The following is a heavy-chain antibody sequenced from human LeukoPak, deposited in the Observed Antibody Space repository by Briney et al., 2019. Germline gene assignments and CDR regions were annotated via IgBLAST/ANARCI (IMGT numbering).Heavy chain of an antibody. Sequence: SQTLSLTCTVSGGSISRDSSYWSWIRQYPGKGLEWIGFISFNGNTNYNPSLNSRLTISRGKSNNQFSLRLSSVTAADTALYYCGGANSGYYPIDYWGQGTLVTVSS. CDR1: GGSISRDSSY. D-gene: IGHD3-22*01. V-gene: IGHV4-31*03. J-gene: IGHJ4*02. CDR3: GGANSGYYPIDY. CDR2: ISFNGNT.